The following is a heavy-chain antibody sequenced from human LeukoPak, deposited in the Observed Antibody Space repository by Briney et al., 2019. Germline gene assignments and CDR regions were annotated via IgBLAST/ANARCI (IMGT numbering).Heavy chain of an antibody. CDR1: GGSFSGYY. J-gene: IGHJ4*02. Sequence: SETMSLTCAVYGGSFSGYYWSWIRQPPGKGLEWIGEINHSGSTNNNPSLKSRVTISVDTSKNQFSLKLSSVTAADTAVYYCARGFGGRSIDYWGQGTLVTVSS. V-gene: IGHV4-34*01. CDR2: INHSGST. D-gene: IGHD3-16*01. CDR3: ARGFGGRSIDY.